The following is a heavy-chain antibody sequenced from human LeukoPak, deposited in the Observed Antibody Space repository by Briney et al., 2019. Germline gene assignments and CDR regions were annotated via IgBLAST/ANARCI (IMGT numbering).Heavy chain of an antibody. CDR1: GGSFSGYY. CDR2: INHSGST. D-gene: IGHD5-12*01. Sequence: PSETLSLTCAVYGGSFSGYYWSWIRQPPGKGLEWIGEINHSGSTNYNPSLKSRVTISVDTSKNQFSLKLSSVTAADTAVYYCARMRNAWLRRDLWFDPWGQGTLVTVSS. V-gene: IGHV4-34*01. CDR3: ARMRNAWLRRDLWFDP. J-gene: IGHJ5*02.